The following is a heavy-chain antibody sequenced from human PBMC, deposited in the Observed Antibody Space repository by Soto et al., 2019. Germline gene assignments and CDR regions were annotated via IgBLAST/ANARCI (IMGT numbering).Heavy chain of an antibody. CDR3: ADVGVGYFGL. J-gene: IGHJ2*01. V-gene: IGHV1-69*02. CDR2: IIPILGIE. D-gene: IGHD2-15*01. Sequence: QVQLVQSGAEVKKPGSSVKVSCKASGGTFSSYTISWVRQAPGQGLEWMGRIIPILGIENYAQKFQGRVTMTADRSTSTAYMELSSLRSEDTAVYYCADVGVGYFGLWGRGTLVTVSS. CDR1: GGTFSSYT.